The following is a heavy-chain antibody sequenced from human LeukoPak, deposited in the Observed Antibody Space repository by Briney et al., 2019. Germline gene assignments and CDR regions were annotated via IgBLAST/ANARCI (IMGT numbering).Heavy chain of an antibody. J-gene: IGHJ4*02. V-gene: IGHV4-61*02. CDR3: ARDSSGLYKYYFDY. CDR1: GGSISSGSYY. D-gene: IGHD6-19*01. Sequence: SETLSLTCTVSGGSISSGSYYWSWIRQPAGKGLEWIGRIYTSGSTNYNPSLKSRVTMSVDTSKNQFSLKLSSVTAADTAVYYCARDSSGLYKYYFDYWGQGTLVTVPS. CDR2: IYTSGST.